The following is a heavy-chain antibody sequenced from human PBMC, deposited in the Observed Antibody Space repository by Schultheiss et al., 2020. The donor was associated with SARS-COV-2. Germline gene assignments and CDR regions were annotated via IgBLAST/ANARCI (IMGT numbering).Heavy chain of an antibody. J-gene: IGHJ2*01. D-gene: IGHD2-15*01. CDR2: ISSSGSTI. Sequence: GESLKISCAASGFTFSSYEMNWVRQAPGKGLEWVSYISSSGSTIYYADSVKGRFTISRDNAKNSLYLQMNSLRAEDTAVYYCARDEGYCSGGNCYYFDLWGRGTLVTVSS. V-gene: IGHV3-48*03. CDR3: ARDEGYCSGGNCYYFDL. CDR1: GFTFSSYE.